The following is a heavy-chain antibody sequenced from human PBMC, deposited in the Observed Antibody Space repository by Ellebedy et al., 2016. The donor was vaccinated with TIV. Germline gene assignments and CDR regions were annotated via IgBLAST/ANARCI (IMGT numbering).Heavy chain of an antibody. CDR2: IYRGGNT. CDR3: ARAVTDYPNTFEN. CDR1: GFIFSSNF. Sequence: GGSLRLSCAASGFIFSSNFVAWVRQAPGKGLEWVSVIYRGGNTYYAASMRGRFTISRDNSKNTVYLQMNSLRAEDTAVYYCARAVTDYPNTFENWGQGTLVIVSA. D-gene: IGHD4-11*01. J-gene: IGHJ4*02. V-gene: IGHV3-53*01.